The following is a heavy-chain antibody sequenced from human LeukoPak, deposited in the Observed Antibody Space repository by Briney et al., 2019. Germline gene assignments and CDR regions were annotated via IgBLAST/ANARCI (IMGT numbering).Heavy chain of an antibody. CDR2: ISGYNDNT. V-gene: IGHV1-18*01. Sequence: ASVKVSCKASGYTFSSYGISWVRQAPGQGLEWMGWISGYNDNTKYYAQKLQGRVTMTTDTSTSTAYMELRSLRSDDTAVYYCAREGRSSSTFDYWGQGTLVTVSS. CDR3: AREGRSSSTFDY. J-gene: IGHJ4*02. D-gene: IGHD6-13*01. CDR1: GYTFSSYG.